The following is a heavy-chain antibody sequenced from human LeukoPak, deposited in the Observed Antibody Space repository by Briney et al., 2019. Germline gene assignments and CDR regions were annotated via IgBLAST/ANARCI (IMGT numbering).Heavy chain of an antibody. CDR2: IIPIFGTA. CDR1: GYTFTSYG. J-gene: IGHJ3*02. D-gene: IGHD3-10*01. V-gene: IGHV1-69*13. Sequence: GASVTVSCKASGYTFTSYGISWVRQAPGQGLEWMGGIIPIFGTANYAQKFQGRVTITADESTSTAYMELSSLRSEDTAVYYCARDRGYYGSGPPRAFDIWGQGTMVTVSS. CDR3: ARDRGYYGSGPPRAFDI.